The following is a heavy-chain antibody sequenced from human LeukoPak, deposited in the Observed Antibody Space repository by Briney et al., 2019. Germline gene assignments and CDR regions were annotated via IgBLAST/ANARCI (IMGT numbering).Heavy chain of an antibody. V-gene: IGHV3-30*03. CDR2: ISYDGSNK. CDR3: ARDQSTIFGVGKIEGWFDP. D-gene: IGHD3-3*01. Sequence: PGGSLRLSCAASGFTFSNSWMSWVRQAPGKGLEWVAVISYDGSNKYYADSVKGRFTISRDNSKNTLYLQMNSLRAEDTAVYYCARDQSTIFGVGKIEGWFDPWGQGTLVTVSS. CDR1: GFTFSNSW. J-gene: IGHJ5*02.